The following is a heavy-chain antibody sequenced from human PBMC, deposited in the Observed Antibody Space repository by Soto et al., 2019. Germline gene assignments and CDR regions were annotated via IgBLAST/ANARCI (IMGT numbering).Heavy chain of an antibody. D-gene: IGHD3-3*01. CDR3: ARGPPITIFGVVIYFDY. CDR1: GYTFTGYY. Sequence: KVSCKASGYTFTGYYMHWVRQAPGQGLEWMGWINPNSGGTNYAQKFQGRVTMTRDTSISTAYMELSRLRSDDTAVYYCARGPPITIFGVVIYFDYCGQGTLVTVSS. V-gene: IGHV1-2*02. J-gene: IGHJ4*02. CDR2: INPNSGGT.